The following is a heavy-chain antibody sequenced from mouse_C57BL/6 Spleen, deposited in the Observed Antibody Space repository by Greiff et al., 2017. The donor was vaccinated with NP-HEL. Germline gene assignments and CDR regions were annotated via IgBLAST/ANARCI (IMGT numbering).Heavy chain of an antibody. CDR2: IWSGGST. Sequence: VQLVESGPGLVQPSQSLSITCTVSGFSLTSYGVHWVRQSPGKGLEWLGVIWSGGSTDYNAAFISRLSISKDNSKSQVFFKMNSLQADDTAIYYCARNYPSRLGQDYFDCWGQGTTLTVSS. CDR1: GFSLTSYG. V-gene: IGHV2-2*01. J-gene: IGHJ2*01. CDR3: ARNYPSRLGQDYFDC. D-gene: IGHD4-1*01.